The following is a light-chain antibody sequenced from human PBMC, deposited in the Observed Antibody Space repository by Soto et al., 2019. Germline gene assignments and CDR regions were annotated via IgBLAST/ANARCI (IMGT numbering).Light chain of an antibody. CDR1: SSDVGSYNL. CDR2: EGS. CDR3: CSYAGSSYV. Sequence: QSVLTQPASVSGSPGQSITISCTGTSSDVGSYNLASWYQQHPGKAPKLMIYEGSKRPSGVSNRFSGSKSGNTASLTISGLQAEDEADYYCCSYAGSSYVFGTGTKVTVL. J-gene: IGLJ1*01. V-gene: IGLV2-23*01.